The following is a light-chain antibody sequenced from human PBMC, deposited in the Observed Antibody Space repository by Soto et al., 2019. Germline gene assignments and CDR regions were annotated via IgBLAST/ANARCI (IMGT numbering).Light chain of an antibody. CDR3: QQYNDWPLV. CDR2: DAG. CDR1: QSVSSY. Sequence: ESVFSQSKDPPSLSPGERAPPSCRASQSVSSYLAWYQQKPGQAPRLLIYDAGTRATGIPARFSGSASGTEFTLTISSLQSEDFAVYVCQQYNDWPLVFGQGTRLEIK. V-gene: IGKV3-15*01. J-gene: IGKJ5*01.